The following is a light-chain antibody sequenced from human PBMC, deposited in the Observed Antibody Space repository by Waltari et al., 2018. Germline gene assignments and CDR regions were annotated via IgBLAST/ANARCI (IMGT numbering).Light chain of an antibody. CDR1: SSDIGSYDF. CDR3: SSYTSSSTYIV. Sequence: QSALTQPASVSGSPGQSITISCTGTSSDIGSYDFVSWYQQHPGKAPKLMMYYFFKWPSGVSCRFSGSKSGNTASLTISGLQADDEADYYCSSYTSSSTYIVFGGGTKLTVL. CDR2: YFF. V-gene: IGLV2-14*01. J-gene: IGLJ3*02.